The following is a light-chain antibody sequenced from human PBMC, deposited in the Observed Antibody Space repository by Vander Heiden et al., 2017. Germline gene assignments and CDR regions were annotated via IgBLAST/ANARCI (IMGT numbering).Light chain of an antibody. CDR1: SSDIGDHSH. CDR3: CSYTRSSTLV. CDR2: EVS. J-gene: IGLJ1*01. Sequence: QSALTQPASVSASPGQSTTISCTGTSSDIGDHSHVSWYQQHPGKVPEVIIYEVSKRPSGVSNRFSGYKSGNTASLTISGLQAEDDADYYCCSYTRSSTLVFGTGTKVTAL. V-gene: IGLV2-14*01.